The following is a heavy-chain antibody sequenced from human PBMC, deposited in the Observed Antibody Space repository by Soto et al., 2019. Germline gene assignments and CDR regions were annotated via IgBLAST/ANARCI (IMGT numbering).Heavy chain of an antibody. J-gene: IGHJ6*02. CDR1: GFTFSDYY. CDR3: ARVVVVIPPGYYYAMDV. CDR2: ISSSGSTI. V-gene: IGHV3-11*04. D-gene: IGHD3-22*01. Sequence: GGSLRLSCAASGFTFSDYYMSWIRQAPGKGLEWVSYISSSGSTIYYADSVKGRFTISRDNGKNSLFLQMNSLRDEDTAVYYFARVVVVIPPGYYYAMDVWGQGTTVTVSS.